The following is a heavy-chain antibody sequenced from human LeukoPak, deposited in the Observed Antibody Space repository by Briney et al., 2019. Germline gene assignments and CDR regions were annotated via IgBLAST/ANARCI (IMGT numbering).Heavy chain of an antibody. V-gene: IGHV3-7*01. CDR1: GFTFSTYW. Sequence: GGSLRLSCAASGFTFSTYWMSWVRQAPGKGLEWVANIKKDGSEKKYVDSVKGRFTISRDNAKNSLYLQMNSLRAEDTAVYYCAKDRGSADIWGQGTMVTVSS. CDR2: IKKDGSEK. D-gene: IGHD3-10*01. J-gene: IGHJ3*02. CDR3: AKDRGSADI.